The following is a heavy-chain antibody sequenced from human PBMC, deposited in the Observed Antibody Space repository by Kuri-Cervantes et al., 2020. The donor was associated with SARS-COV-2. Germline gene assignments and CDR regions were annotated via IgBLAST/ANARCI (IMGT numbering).Heavy chain of an antibody. V-gene: IGHV3-52*01. J-gene: IGHJ6*02. D-gene: IGHD2-15*01. CDR2: IKCDGSEK. CDR1: GFTFSRYW. CDR3: ARTGLPGWYYYYGMDV. Sequence: GGSLRLSCAASGFTFSRYWMHWVCQAPEKGLEWVADIKCDGSEKYYVDSVKGRLTISRDNAKNSLYLQMNSLRAEDTAVYYCARTGLPGWYYYYGMDVWGQGTTVTVSS.